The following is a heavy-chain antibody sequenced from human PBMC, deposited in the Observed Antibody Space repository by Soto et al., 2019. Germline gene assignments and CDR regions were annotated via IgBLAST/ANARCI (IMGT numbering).Heavy chain of an antibody. CDR2: IYYSGST. V-gene: IGHV4-59*01. D-gene: IGHD4-17*01. J-gene: IGHJ3*02. CDR3: ARRYGYAFDI. CDR1: GGSISSYY. Sequence: QVQLQESGPGLVKPSETLSLTCTVSGGSISSYYWSWIRQPPGKGLEWIGYIYYSGSTNYNPSLXSXVXIXXDTSKNQFSLKLSSVTAADTAVYYCARRYGYAFDIWGQGTIVTVSS.